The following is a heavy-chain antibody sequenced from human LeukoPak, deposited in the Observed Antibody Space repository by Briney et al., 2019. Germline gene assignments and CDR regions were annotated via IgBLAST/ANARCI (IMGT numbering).Heavy chain of an antibody. CDR3: AKGEEYYYDSSGYYPYFDY. J-gene: IGHJ4*02. V-gene: IGHV3-23*01. CDR2: ISGSDGST. Sequence: QPGGSLRLCCAASGFTFSSYAMSWVRQAPGKGLEWVSAISGSDGSTYYADSVKGRFTISRDNSKNTLYLQMNSLRAEDTAVYYCAKGEEYYYDSSGYYPYFDYWGQGTLVTVSS. D-gene: IGHD3-22*01. CDR1: GFTFSSYA.